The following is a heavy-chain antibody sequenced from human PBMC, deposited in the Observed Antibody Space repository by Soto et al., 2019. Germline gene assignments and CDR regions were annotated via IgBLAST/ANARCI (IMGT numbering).Heavy chain of an antibody. CDR1: GGSISGYY. CDR3: ARARYDSSGYYYFDY. D-gene: IGHD3-22*01. V-gene: IGHV4-59*01. Sequence: LSLTCTVSGGSISGYYWSWIRQPPGKGLEWIGYIYYSGSTNYNPSLKSRVTIPLDTSKNQFSLRLRSVTAADTAVYYCARARYDSSGYYYFDYWGQGTPVTVSS. CDR2: IYYSGST. J-gene: IGHJ4*02.